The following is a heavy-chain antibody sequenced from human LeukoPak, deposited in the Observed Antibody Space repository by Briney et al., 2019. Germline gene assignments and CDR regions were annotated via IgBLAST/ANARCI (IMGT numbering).Heavy chain of an antibody. Sequence: SETLSLTCTVSGDSVSSYYWTWIRQPAGKGLEWIGRIYSSGTTHYNPSLKSRVTISVDTSKSQFSLKLSSVTAADTAVYYCASVRGRSWFDPWGQGTLVTVSS. D-gene: IGHD1-14*01. CDR1: GDSVSSYY. CDR3: ASVRGRSWFDP. J-gene: IGHJ5*02. V-gene: IGHV4-4*07. CDR2: IYSSGTT.